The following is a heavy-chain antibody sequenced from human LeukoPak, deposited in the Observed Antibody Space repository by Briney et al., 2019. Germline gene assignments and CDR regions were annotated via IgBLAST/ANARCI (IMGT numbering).Heavy chain of an antibody. CDR2: INPSGGTT. V-gene: IGHV1-46*01. D-gene: IGHD6-13*01. CDR1: GYTFTSYY. J-gene: IGHJ4*02. Sequence: ASENVSCKASGYTFTSYYLHWVRQATGQGLEWMGIINPSGGTTIYAQKFQGRVTMTRDTSTSTVYMELSSLRSEDTAVYYCARSIGAAGYVDWGQGTLVTVSS. CDR3: ARSIGAAGYVD.